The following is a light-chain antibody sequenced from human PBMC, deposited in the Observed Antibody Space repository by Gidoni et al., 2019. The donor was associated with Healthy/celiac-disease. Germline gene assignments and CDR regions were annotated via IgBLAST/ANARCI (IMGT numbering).Light chain of an antibody. CDR1: QSVSSSY. CDR3: QQYGSSPIT. V-gene: IGKV3-20*01. J-gene: IGKJ5*01. Sequence: EIVLTQSPGTLSLSPGERATLSCRASQSVSSSYLAWYQQKPGQAPRLLSYGASSGSGTDFTLTISRLEPEDFAVYYCQQYGSSPITFGQGTRLEIK. CDR2: GAS.